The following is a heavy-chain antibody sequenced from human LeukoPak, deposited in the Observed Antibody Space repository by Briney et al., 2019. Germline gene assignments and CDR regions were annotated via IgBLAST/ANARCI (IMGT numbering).Heavy chain of an antibody. J-gene: IGHJ4*02. CDR3: ARGDSGSYQNFDY. CDR2: ISSSSSYI. CDR1: GSTFRNYW. D-gene: IGHD1-26*01. Sequence: GGSLRLSCEVSGSTFRNYWMNWIRQVPGKGLEWVSSISSSSSYIYYADSVKGRSTISRDNAKNSLYLQMNSLRAEDTAVYYCARGDSGSYQNFDYWGQGTLVTVSS. V-gene: IGHV3-21*01.